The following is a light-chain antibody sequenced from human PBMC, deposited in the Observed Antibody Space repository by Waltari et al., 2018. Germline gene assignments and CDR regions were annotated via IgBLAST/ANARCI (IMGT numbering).Light chain of an antibody. CDR1: SLRSYY. J-gene: IGLJ3*02. Sequence: SSELTQDPAVSVALRQTVRITCQGDSLRSYYASWYQQKPGQAPVLLLQGKNNRPSGIPDRFSGSDSGDTTSLTITGVQAEDEADYYCNSRDTSGTLWVFGVGTKLTVL. CDR3: NSRDTSGTLWV. V-gene: IGLV3-19*01. CDR2: GKN.